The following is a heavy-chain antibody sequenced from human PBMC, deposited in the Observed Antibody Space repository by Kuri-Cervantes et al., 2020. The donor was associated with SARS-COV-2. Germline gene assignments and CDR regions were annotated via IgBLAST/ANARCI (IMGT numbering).Heavy chain of an antibody. V-gene: IGHV1-18*01. D-gene: IGHD6-13*01. J-gene: IGHJ4*02. CDR2: ISAYNGNT. Sequence: ASVKVSCKASGYTFTSYGISWVRQAPGQGLEWIGWISAYNGNTNYAQKLQGRVTMTTDTSTSTAYMELRSLRSDDTAVYYCARGGHSSTATPEFDYQGQGTLVTVSS. CDR3: ARGGHSSTATPEFDY. CDR1: GYTFTSYG.